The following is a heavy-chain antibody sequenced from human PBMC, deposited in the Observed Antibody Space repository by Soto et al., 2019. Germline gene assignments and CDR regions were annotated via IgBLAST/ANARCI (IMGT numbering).Heavy chain of an antibody. CDR1: GGSLRGYY. D-gene: IGHD5-12*01. CDR2: VKDGGHT. V-gene: IGHV4-34*01. CDR3: ARGQEGVVATH. Sequence: QVQLQQWGAGLLKPSETLSLNCAVTGGSLRGYYWSWIRQPPGKGLEWIGEVKDGGHTNYSPSLRGRVTISSGTSNNQFSRRLNSVTAADTGVYYCARGQEGVVATHWDQGSLVTVSS. J-gene: IGHJ4*02.